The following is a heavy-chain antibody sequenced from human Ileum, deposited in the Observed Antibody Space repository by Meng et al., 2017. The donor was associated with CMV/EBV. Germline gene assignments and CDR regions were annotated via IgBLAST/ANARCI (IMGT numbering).Heavy chain of an antibody. Sequence: ASVKVSCKASGYTFTGYYMHWVRQAPGQGLEWMGWINPNSGGTNYAQKFQGRVTMTRDTSISKAYMELSRLRSDDTAVYYYARVRQLWPEDYFDYWGQGTLVTVSS. J-gene: IGHJ4*02. V-gene: IGHV1-2*02. CDR3: ARVRQLWPEDYFDY. D-gene: IGHD5-18*01. CDR2: INPNSGGT. CDR1: GYTFTGYY.